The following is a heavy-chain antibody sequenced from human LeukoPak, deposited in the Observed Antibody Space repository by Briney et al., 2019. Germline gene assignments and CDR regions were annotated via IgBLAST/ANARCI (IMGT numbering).Heavy chain of an antibody. J-gene: IGHJ4*02. CDR1: GFTFSTYA. Sequence: AGGSLRLSCAASGFTFSTYAMSWVRQAPGKGLEWVSAISSSGGSTYYADSVKGRFTISRDKSRNTLYLQMNSLRAEDTAVYYCTRVIGGNCGGDSWGRGTLVTVSS. D-gene: IGHD4-23*01. V-gene: IGHV3-23*01. CDR2: ISSSGGST. CDR3: TRVIGGNCGGDS.